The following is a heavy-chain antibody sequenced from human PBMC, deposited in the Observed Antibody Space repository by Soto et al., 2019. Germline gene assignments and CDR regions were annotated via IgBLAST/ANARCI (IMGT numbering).Heavy chain of an antibody. CDR3: AGGAGDFYYYHSAMDV. CDR2: ISSNGGST. Sequence: GGSLGLSCAACGFTFSSYAMHWVRQDPGKGLEYVSAISSNGGSTYYANSVKGRFTISRDNSKNTLYLQMSSLRAEDTAVYYCAGGAGDFYYYHSAMDVWGQGTTVTVS. CDR1: GFTFSSYA. J-gene: IGHJ6*02. D-gene: IGHD7-27*01. V-gene: IGHV3-64*01.